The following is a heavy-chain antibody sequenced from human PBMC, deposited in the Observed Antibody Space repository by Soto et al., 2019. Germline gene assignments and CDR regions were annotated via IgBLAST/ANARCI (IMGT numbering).Heavy chain of an antibody. J-gene: IGHJ3*02. D-gene: IGHD6-13*01. CDR3: ATFSRWYGKEVDAVDI. CDR1: GGTFSSYT. CDR2: IIPIFGTA. Sequence: SVNVSCDASGGTFSSYTVCWRRQAPGQGLEWMGGIIPIFGTANYAQKFQGRVTITADESTSTAYMELSSLRSEDTAVYYCATFSRWYGKEVDAVDIGGQGTMVTVS. V-gene: IGHV1-69*13.